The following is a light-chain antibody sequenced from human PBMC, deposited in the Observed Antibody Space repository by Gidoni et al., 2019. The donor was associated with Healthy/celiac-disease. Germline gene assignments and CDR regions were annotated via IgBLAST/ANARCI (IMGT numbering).Light chain of an antibody. CDR1: QRVSSY. CDR2: DAS. J-gene: IGKJ3*01. CDR3: QQRSSLFT. V-gene: IGKV3-11*01. Sequence: EIVLTQSPATLSLSPGERATLACRASQRVSSYLAWYQQNPGQAPRLLIYDASNRANGIPARFSGSGSGTDFTLTISSLEPEDFAVYYCQQRSSLFTFGPGTKVDIK.